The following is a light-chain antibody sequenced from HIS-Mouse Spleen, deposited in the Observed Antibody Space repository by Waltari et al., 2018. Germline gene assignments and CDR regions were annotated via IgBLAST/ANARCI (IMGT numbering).Light chain of an antibody. CDR3: YSTDSSGNHRRV. Sequence: SYELTQPPSVSVYPGQTARITCSGDALPKKYAYWYQQKSGQAPVLVIYEDSKRPSGIPERFSGSSSGTMATLTISGAQVEDEADYYCYSTDSSGNHRRVFGGGTKLTVL. V-gene: IGLV3-10*01. CDR1: ALPKKY. J-gene: IGLJ3*02. CDR2: EDS.